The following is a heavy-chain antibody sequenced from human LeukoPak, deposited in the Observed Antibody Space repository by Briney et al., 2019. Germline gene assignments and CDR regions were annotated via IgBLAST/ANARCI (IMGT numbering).Heavy chain of an antibody. J-gene: IGHJ4*02. V-gene: IGHV1-2*02. Sequence: GASVKVSCKASGYSFTGYYIHWLRQAPGQGLEWMGWINPYSGDTNYARKFQGRVTMTRDTSISTAYMELSRPRSDDTAVYYCARDYVWGNSRYFKDDYWGQGTLVIVSS. CDR3: ARDYVWGNSRYFKDDY. CDR2: INPYSGDT. D-gene: IGHD3-16*02. CDR1: GYSFTGYY.